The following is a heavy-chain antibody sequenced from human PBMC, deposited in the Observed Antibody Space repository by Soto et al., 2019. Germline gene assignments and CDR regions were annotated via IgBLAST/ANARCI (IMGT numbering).Heavy chain of an antibody. Sequence: EVQLVESGGDLVQPGGSLRLSCGASGFTFSSYWMHWVRQGPGKGLVWVSRMNGDGRSINYADYVKGRVTISRDNAKNTLYLQMNSLRAEDTALYYCAREWFGYSSTFWGKGTLVAVSS. V-gene: IGHV3-74*01. CDR2: MNGDGRSI. J-gene: IGHJ4*02. CDR1: GFTFSSYW. CDR3: AREWFGYSSTF. D-gene: IGHD5-18*01.